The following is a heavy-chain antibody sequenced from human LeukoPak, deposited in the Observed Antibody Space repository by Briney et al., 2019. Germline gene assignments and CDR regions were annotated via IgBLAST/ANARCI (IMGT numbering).Heavy chain of an antibody. CDR2: INHSGST. CDR1: GGSFSRYY. Sequence: SETLSLTCAVYGGSFSRYYWSWIRQPPGKGLEWIGEINHSGSTNYNPSLKSRVTISVDTSKNQFSLKLSSVTAADTAVYYCARGRVSGSGSYYQLYYYYGMDVWGQGTTVTVSS. V-gene: IGHV4-34*01. J-gene: IGHJ6*02. D-gene: IGHD1-26*01. CDR3: ARGRVSGSGSYYQLYYYYGMDV.